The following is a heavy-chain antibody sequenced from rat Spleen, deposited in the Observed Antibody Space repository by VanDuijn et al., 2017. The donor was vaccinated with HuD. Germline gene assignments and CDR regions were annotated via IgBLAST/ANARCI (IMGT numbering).Heavy chain of an antibody. Sequence: EVQVVESGGGLVQPGRSLKLSCEVSGFTFSDYGMAWVRQAPKKGLEWVATISYDGGNSYYRDSVKGRFTISRDDAKSTLYLQMDSLRSEDTATYYCARTEIQLDYFDYWGQGVMVTVSS. J-gene: IGHJ2*01. CDR1: GFTFSDYG. V-gene: IGHV5-29*01. CDR3: ARTEIQLDYFDY. D-gene: IGHD1-5*01. CDR2: ISYDGGNS.